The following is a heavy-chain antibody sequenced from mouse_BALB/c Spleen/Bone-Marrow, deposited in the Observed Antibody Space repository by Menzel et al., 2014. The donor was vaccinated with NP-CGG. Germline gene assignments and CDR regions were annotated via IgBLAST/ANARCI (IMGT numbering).Heavy chain of an antibody. CDR2: INNGGGST. Sequence: EVHLVESGGGLVEPRGSLKLSCAASGFTFIAYTMSWVRQTPEKRLEWVAYINNGGGSTYYPDTVKGRFTISRDNAKNTLYLQMSSLKSEDTAMYYCARHGEERPVLAMDYWGQGTSVTVSS. J-gene: IGHJ4*01. CDR1: GFTFIAYT. CDR3: ARHGEERPVLAMDY. V-gene: IGHV5-12-2*01. D-gene: IGHD2-14*01.